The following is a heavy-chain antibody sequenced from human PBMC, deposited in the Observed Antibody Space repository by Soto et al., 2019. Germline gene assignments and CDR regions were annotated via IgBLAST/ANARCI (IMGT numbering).Heavy chain of an antibody. Sequence: QVQLVQSGAEVKKPGASVKVSCKASGYTFTGYYMHWVRQAPGQGLEWMGWINPNSGGTNYAQKFQGRVTMTRDTSVSTAYMELSRLRSDDTAVYYCARSRPYIVLMVYAIPYRPNRGNWFDPWGQGTLVTVSS. D-gene: IGHD2-8*01. CDR3: ARSRPYIVLMVYAIPYRPNRGNWFDP. V-gene: IGHV1-2*02. CDR1: GYTFTGYY. CDR2: INPNSGGT. J-gene: IGHJ5*02.